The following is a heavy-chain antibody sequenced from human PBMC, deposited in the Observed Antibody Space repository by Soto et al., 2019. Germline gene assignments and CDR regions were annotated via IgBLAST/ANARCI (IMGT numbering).Heavy chain of an antibody. Sequence: ASVKVSCKTSSYTFTRYVISLVRPAPLQRKKWMGWISAYNGNTNYAQKLQGRVTMTTDTSTSTAYMELRSLRSEDTAVYYCAPASYCGGDCYSHFQHCGQ. V-gene: IGHV1-18*01. J-gene: IGHJ1*01. CDR2: ISAYNGNT. D-gene: IGHD2-21*02. CDR3: APASYCGGDCYSHFQH. CDR1: SYTFTRYV.